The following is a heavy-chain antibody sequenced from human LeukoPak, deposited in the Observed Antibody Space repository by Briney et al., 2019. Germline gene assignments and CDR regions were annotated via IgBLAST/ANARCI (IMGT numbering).Heavy chain of an antibody. CDR2: TNHSGST. CDR3: ARGFGGITIFGVVHPAYFDY. V-gene: IGHV4-34*01. J-gene: IGHJ4*02. D-gene: IGHD3-3*01. CDR1: GGSFSGYY. Sequence: PSETLSLTCAVYGGSFSGYYWSWIRQPPGKGLEWIGETNHSGSTNYNPSLKSRVTISVDTSKNQFSLKLSSVTAADTAVYYCARGFGGITIFGVVHPAYFDYWGQGTLVTVSS.